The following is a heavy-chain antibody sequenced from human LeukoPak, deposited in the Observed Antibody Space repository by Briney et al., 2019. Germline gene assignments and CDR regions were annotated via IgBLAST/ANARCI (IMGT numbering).Heavy chain of an antibody. J-gene: IGHJ6*02. CDR2: ISYDGSNK. CDR3: ARGFKDGYLLYYYYGMDG. Sequence: PGRSLRLSCAASGFTFSSYAMHWVRQAPGKGLEWVAVISYDGSNKYYADSVKGRFTISRDNSKNTLYLQMNSLRAEDTAVYYCARGFKDGYLLYYYYGMDGWGQGTTVTVSS. D-gene: IGHD5-24*01. CDR1: GFTFSSYA. V-gene: IGHV3-30*04.